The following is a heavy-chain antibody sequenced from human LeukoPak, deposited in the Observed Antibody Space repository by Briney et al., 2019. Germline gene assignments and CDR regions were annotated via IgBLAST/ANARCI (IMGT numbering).Heavy chain of an antibody. D-gene: IGHD6-6*01. J-gene: IGHJ5*02. CDR1: GGSISSGGYS. Sequence: SQTLSLTCAVSGGSISSGGYSWSWIRQPPGKGLEWIGYIYHSGSTYYNPSLKSRATISVDRSKNQFSLKLSSVTAADTAVYYCARGYSSSNWFDPWGQGTLVTVSS. CDR3: ARGYSSSNWFDP. V-gene: IGHV4-30-2*01. CDR2: IYHSGST.